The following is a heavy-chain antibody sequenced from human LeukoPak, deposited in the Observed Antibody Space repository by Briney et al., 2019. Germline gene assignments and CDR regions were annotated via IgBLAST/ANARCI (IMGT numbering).Heavy chain of an antibody. CDR2: INHSGST. Sequence: PSETLSLTCAVYGGSFSGYYWSWIRHPPGKGLELIGEINHSGSTNYNPSLKSRVTISVDTSKNQFSLKLSSVTAADTAVYYCARGYGSGSNYYYYYMDVWGKGTTVTVSS. J-gene: IGHJ6*03. D-gene: IGHD3-10*01. CDR1: GGSFSGYY. CDR3: ARGYGSGSNYYYYYMDV. V-gene: IGHV4-34*01.